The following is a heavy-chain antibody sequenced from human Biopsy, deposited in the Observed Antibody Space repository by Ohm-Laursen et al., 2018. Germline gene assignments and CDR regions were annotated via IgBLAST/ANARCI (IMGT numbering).Heavy chain of an antibody. D-gene: IGHD6-13*01. CDR3: AREPRIAAVAYFDP. J-gene: IGHJ5*02. Sequence: TLSLTCTVSGGSISTYYWSWIPQPAGQGLEWIGRIYSSGSTNYNPSLKSRVTMSVDTSKTQFSLILSSMTAADTAVYYCAREPRIAAVAYFDPWGQGTLVTVSS. V-gene: IGHV4-4*07. CDR2: IYSSGST. CDR1: GGSISTYY.